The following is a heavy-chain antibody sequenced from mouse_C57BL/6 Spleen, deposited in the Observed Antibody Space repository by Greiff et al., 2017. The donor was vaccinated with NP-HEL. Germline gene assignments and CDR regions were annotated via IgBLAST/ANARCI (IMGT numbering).Heavy chain of an antibody. Sequence: EVMLVESGGGLVQPGGSMKLSCAASGFTFSDAWMDWVRQSPEKGLEWVAEIRNKANNHATYYAESVKGRFTISRDDSKSSVYLQMNSLRAEDTGIYYCTVPYDYDETGFAYWGQGTLVTVSA. CDR3: TVPYDYDETGFAY. CDR1: GFTFSDAW. D-gene: IGHD2-4*01. V-gene: IGHV6-6*01. J-gene: IGHJ3*01. CDR2: IRNKANNHAT.